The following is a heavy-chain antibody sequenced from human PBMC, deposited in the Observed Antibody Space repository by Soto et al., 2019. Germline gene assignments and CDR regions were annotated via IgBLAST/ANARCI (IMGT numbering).Heavy chain of an antibody. CDR1: GYTFTNYD. V-gene: IGHV1-8*01. J-gene: IGHJ4*02. CDR2: MNPDSGDT. CDR3: ARGRRDYYDSGDWVPLAY. Sequence: QVQLVQSGAEVKKPGASVKVSCKASGYTFTNYDINWVRQATGQGLEWMGWMNPDSGDTRYAQEFQGRVTMTRDTSISTAYMERSSLRSEDTAVYYCARGRRDYYDSGDWVPLAYWGQGTLVIVSS. D-gene: IGHD3-22*01.